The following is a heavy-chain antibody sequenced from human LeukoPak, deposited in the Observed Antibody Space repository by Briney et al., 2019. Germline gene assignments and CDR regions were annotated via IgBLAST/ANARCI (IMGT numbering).Heavy chain of an antibody. CDR3: ATRIAADLWAFDI. CDR1: GFTFSSYG. CDR2: ISFDGSSK. V-gene: IGHV3-30*03. D-gene: IGHD6-25*01. Sequence: GGSLRLSCSASGFTFSSYGMHWVRQAPGKGLEWVALISFDGSSKYYADSVKGRFTISRDNSKNTLYLQMNSLRAEDTAVYYCATRIAADLWAFDIWGQGTMVTVSS. J-gene: IGHJ3*02.